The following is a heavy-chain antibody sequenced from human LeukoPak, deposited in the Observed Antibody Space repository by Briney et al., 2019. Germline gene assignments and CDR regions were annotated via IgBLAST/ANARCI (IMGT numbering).Heavy chain of an antibody. V-gene: IGHV3-30*04. D-gene: IGHD3-9*01. CDR3: ARDIYDILTGYFDY. CDR2: ISYDGSNK. CDR1: GFTFSSYA. Sequence: PGGSLRLSCAASGFTFSSYAMHWVRQAPGKGLEWVAVISYDGSNKYYADSVKGRFTISRDNSKNTLYLQMNSLRAEDTAVYYCARDIYDILTGYFDYWGQGTLVTVSS. J-gene: IGHJ4*02.